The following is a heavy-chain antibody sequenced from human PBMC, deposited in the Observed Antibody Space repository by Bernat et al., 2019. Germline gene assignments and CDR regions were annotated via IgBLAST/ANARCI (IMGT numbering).Heavy chain of an antibody. D-gene: IGHD3-22*01. CDR2: ISGSGITT. J-gene: IGHJ6*04. CDR3: ARVGIVGWDV. Sequence: EVQLVESGGGLVQPGRSLRLSCAASGFTFSSYDMNWVRQAPGKGLEWVLYISGSGITTYHVDSVKGRFTISRDNAKNSLYLQMNSLRVEDTAVYYCARVGIVGWDVWGKGTTVTVSS. CDR1: GFTFSSYD. V-gene: IGHV3-48*03.